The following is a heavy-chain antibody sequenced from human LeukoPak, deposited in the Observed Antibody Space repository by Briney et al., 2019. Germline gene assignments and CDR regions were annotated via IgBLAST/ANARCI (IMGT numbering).Heavy chain of an antibody. CDR2: INPSGGST. D-gene: IGHD2-15*01. Sequence: ASVKVSCKASGYTFTSYYMHWVRQAPGQGLEWMGIINPSGGSTSYAQKFQGRVTMTRDMSTSTVYMELSSLRSEDTAVYYCARDGTRYCSGGSCYAGSGYMDVWGKGTTVTVS. J-gene: IGHJ6*03. V-gene: IGHV1-46*01. CDR1: GYTFTSYY. CDR3: ARDGTRYCSGGSCYAGSGYMDV.